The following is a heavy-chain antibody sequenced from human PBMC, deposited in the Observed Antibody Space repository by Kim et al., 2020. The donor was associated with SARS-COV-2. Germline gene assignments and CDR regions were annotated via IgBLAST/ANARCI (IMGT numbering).Heavy chain of an antibody. CDR3: ARDLEELNYDFWTGYYD. V-gene: IGHV3-21*01. D-gene: IGHD3-3*01. Sequence: VKGRFTISRDNAKNSLYLQMNSLRAEDTAVYYCARDLEELNYDFWTGYYDWGQGTLVTVSS. J-gene: IGHJ4*02.